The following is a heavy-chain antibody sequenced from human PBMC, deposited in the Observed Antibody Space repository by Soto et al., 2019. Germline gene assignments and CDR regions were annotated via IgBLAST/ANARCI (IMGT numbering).Heavy chain of an antibody. Sequence: QVQLVQSGAEVQKPGSSVKVSCKASGGTFSSYAISWVRQAPGQGLEWMGGIIPIFGTANYAQKFQGRVTITADESTSTAYMELSSLRSEDTAVYYCTAINYDILTGYLSYYYGMDVWGQGTTVTVSS. V-gene: IGHV1-69*01. D-gene: IGHD3-9*01. CDR2: IIPIFGTA. J-gene: IGHJ6*02. CDR3: TAINYDILTGYLSYYYGMDV. CDR1: GGTFSSYA.